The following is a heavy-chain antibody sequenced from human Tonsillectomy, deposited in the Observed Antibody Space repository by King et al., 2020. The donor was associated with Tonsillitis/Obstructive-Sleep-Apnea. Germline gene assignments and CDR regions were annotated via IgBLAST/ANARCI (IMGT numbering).Heavy chain of an antibody. CDR3: AKEDDIVLVPAAMLDY. D-gene: IGHD2-2*01. V-gene: IGHV3-23*04. CDR2: ISGSGGST. J-gene: IGHJ4*02. Sequence: VQLVESGGGLVQPGGSLRLSCVASGFTFSSYAMSWVRQAPGKGLEWVSGISGSGGSTYYADSVKGRFTISRDNSKNTLYLKMNTLRAEDTAVYFCAKEDDIVLVPAAMLDYWGRGTLVTVSS. CDR1: GFTFSSYA.